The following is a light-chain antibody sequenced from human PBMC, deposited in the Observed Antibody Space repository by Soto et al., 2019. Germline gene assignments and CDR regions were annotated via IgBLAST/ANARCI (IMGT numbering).Light chain of an antibody. CDR1: SSDVGGYNY. CDR3: SSYAGSNNLV. CDR2: DVT. Sequence: QPVLTQPPSASGSPGQSVTISCTGTSSDVGGYNYVSWYQQHPGKAPKLMVYDVTKRPSGVPDRFSGSKSGNTASLTVSGLQADDEADYYCSSYAGSNNLVFGGGTQLTVL. V-gene: IGLV2-8*01. J-gene: IGLJ3*02.